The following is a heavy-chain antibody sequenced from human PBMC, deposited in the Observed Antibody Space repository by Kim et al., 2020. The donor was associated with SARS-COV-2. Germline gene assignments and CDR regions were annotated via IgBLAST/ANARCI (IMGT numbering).Heavy chain of an antibody. D-gene: IGHD5-12*01. V-gene: IGHV3-23*01. Sequence: SYRDSMKGRFTISRDNSNNTRFLQMNGRRVEDTAVYYCAKAAGDGYRPDYWGQGTLVTVSS. J-gene: IGHJ4*02. CDR3: AKAAGDGYRPDY.